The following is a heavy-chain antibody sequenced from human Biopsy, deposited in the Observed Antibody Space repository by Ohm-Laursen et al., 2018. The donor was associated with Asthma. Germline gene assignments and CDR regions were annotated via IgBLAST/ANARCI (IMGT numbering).Heavy chain of an antibody. D-gene: IGHD3-10*01. Sequence: SLRLSCSASGFTLTTYAIHWVRQAPGKGLEGVAVISYDGSTKYSADSVKGRFIVSRDISKNILFLQMNSLRPEDTAVYYCARDVVWFREVGGMDVWGQGTTVTVSS. CDR3: ARDVVWFREVGGMDV. CDR1: GFTLTTYA. J-gene: IGHJ6*02. V-gene: IGHV3-30*03. CDR2: ISYDGSTK.